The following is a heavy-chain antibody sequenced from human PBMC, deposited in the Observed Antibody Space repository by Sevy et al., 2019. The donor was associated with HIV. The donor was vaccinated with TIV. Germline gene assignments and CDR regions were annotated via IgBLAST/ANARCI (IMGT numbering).Heavy chain of an antibody. CDR1: GFIFRSYA. Sequence: GESLKISCAASGFIFRSYAMHWVRQAPGKGLEWVAVISYDGSNEYYADSVKGRFTISRDNSKNTLYLQMNSLRAEDTAVYYCARDFSYYFDYWGQGTLVTVSS. V-gene: IGHV3-30-3*01. D-gene: IGHD3-10*01. CDR3: ARDFSYYFDY. J-gene: IGHJ4*02. CDR2: ISYDGSNE.